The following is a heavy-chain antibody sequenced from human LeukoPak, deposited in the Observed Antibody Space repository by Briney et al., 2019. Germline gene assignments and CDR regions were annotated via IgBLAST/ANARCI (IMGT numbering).Heavy chain of an antibody. CDR1: GFIFSSCW. CDR3: ATLKDAVTIFDN. D-gene: IGHD4-17*01. J-gene: IGHJ4*02. V-gene: IGHV3-7*01. Sequence: GGFLRLSCTAAGFIFSSCWMSWVRQAPGKGLEWVASIDQDGSDQRHADSVKGRFTISRDNAKNSVYLQVNSLRAEDTAVYYCATLKDAVTIFDNWGQGTLLTVSS. CDR2: IDQDGSDQ.